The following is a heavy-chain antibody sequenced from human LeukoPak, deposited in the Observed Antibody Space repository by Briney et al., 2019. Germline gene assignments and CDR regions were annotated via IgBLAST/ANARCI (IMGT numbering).Heavy chain of an antibody. CDR3: AKDPPYYDFWSGYSPDDAFDI. V-gene: IGHV3-30*18. Sequence: GGSLRLSCAASGFTFSSYGMHWVRQAPGKGLEWVAVISYDGSNKYYADSVKGRFTISRDNSKNTLYLQMNSLRAEDTAVYYCAKDPPYYDFWSGYSPDDAFDIWGQGTMVTVSS. J-gene: IGHJ3*02. CDR1: GFTFSSYG. D-gene: IGHD3-3*01. CDR2: ISYDGSNK.